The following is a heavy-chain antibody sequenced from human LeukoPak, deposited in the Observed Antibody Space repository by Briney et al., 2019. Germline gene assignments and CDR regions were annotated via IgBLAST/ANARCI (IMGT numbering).Heavy chain of an antibody. J-gene: IGHJ3*02. CDR2: IYPGDSDT. Sequence: GESLKISCKGSGYKFTNYWIGWVRQMPGKGLEWMGIIYPGDSDTKYSPSFQGKVTLSADKSISTAYLQWSSLKASDTAIYYCAKQVFEGGPRDAFDIWGQGTMVTVSS. CDR3: AKQVFEGGPRDAFDI. V-gene: IGHV5-51*01. D-gene: IGHD3-3*01. CDR1: GYKFTNYW.